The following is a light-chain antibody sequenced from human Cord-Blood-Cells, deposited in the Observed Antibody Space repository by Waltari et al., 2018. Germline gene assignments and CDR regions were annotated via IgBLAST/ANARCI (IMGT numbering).Light chain of an antibody. Sequence: DIQMTQSPSTLSASVGDRVPITCRASQSISIWLAWYQQKPGKAPKLLLYKASSLESGVPSRFSGSGSGTEFTLTISSLQPDDFATYYCQQYNSYSYTFGQGTKLEIK. J-gene: IGKJ2*01. CDR1: QSISIW. CDR3: QQYNSYSYT. V-gene: IGKV1-5*03. CDR2: KAS.